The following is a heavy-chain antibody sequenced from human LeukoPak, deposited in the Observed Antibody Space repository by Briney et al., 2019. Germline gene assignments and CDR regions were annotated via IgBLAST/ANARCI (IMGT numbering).Heavy chain of an antibody. J-gene: IGHJ4*02. CDR1: GFTFSYYT. CDR3: ARGIVGGTGTRHFDN. V-gene: IGHV3-21*06. CDR2: ISSSSSDI. D-gene: IGHD1-26*01. Sequence: GGSLRLSCAASGFTFSYYTMNWVRQAPGKGLEWISSISSSSSDIYYADSVKGRFTISRDNAKNSLYLQMNSLRAEDTAVFYCARGIVGGTGTRHFDNWGQGTLVTASS.